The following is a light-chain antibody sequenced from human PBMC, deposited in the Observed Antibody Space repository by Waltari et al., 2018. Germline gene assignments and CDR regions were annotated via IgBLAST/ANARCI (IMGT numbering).Light chain of an antibody. CDR3: SSYVASRSV. J-gene: IGLJ2*01. CDR1: TNDIGSYDY. V-gene: IGLV2-8*01. Sequence: QSALTQPPSASGSPGQSVTLSCTGTTNDIGSYDYDSWYQHHPGKAPKLITYEVSNHPSGLSKRFSGSKSGSTASLTVSALQVEEEAIYYCSSYVASRSVFGGGTRLTGL. CDR2: EVS.